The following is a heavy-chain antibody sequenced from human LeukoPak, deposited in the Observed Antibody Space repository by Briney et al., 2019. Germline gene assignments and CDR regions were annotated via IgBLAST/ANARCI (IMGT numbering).Heavy chain of an antibody. J-gene: IGHJ4*02. V-gene: IGHV4-59*01. CDR2: IYYSGSN. CDR1: GGSISSYY. D-gene: IGHD3-22*01. Sequence: SETLSLTCTVSGGSISSYYWSWIRQPPGKGLEWVGYIYYSGSNNYNPSLKSRVTISVDTSKNQFSLKLSSVTAADTAVYYCARGGNYYDSSPLDYWGQGTLVTVSS. CDR3: ARGGNYYDSSPLDY.